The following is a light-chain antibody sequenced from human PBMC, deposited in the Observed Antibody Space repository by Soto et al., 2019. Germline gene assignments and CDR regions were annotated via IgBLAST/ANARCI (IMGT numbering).Light chain of an antibody. J-gene: IGKJ1*01. CDR2: GAS. CDR1: QSVSSIY. V-gene: IGKV3-15*01. Sequence: ESVLPQSPGTLSLSPGERATLSCRASQSVSSIYLAWYQQKPGQAPRLHIYGASTRATGIPARFSGSGSGTEFTLTICSLQSEDFAVYYCQQYNNWPRTSGQGTKADIK. CDR3: QQYNNWPRT.